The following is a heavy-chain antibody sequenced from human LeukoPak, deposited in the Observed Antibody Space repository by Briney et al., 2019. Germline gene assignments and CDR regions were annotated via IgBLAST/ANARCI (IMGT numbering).Heavy chain of an antibody. Sequence: SETLSLTCAVYGGSFSGYYWSWIRQPPGKGLEWIGEINHSGSTNYNPSLKSRVTISVDTSKNQFSLKLSSVTAADTAVYYCASLSLMTTGVAHNYWGQGTLVTVSS. CDR2: INHSGST. CDR3: ASLSLMTTGVAHNY. J-gene: IGHJ4*02. D-gene: IGHD3-16*01. V-gene: IGHV4-34*01. CDR1: GGSFSGYY.